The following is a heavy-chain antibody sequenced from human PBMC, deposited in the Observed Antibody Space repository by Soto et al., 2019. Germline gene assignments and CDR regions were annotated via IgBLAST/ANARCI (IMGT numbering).Heavy chain of an antibody. J-gene: IGHJ4*02. Sequence: QVQLVQSGAEVKKPGASVKVSCKASGYTFTSYAMHWVRQAPGQRLEWMGWINAGNGNTKYSQKFQGRVTITRDTYGSTAYMELSSLRSEDTAVYYCARSIVVVTALDYWGQGTLVTVSS. D-gene: IGHD2-21*02. CDR3: ARSIVVVTALDY. V-gene: IGHV1-3*01. CDR1: GYTFTSYA. CDR2: INAGNGNT.